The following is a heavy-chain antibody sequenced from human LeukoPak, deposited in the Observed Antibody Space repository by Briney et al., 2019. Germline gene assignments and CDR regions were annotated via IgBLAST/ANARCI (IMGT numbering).Heavy chain of an antibody. V-gene: IGHV4-38-2*02. D-gene: IGHD1-26*01. CDR2: ISHRGST. J-gene: IGHJ4*02. CDR1: GGSINSFYY. CDR3: ARQLGGSYGEYYFDY. Sequence: PSETLSLTCIVSGGSINSFYYWGWIRQPPGKGLEWIASISHRGSTYYNPSLKSQVTISLDTSKNQLSLKVNSVTAADTAVYYCARQLGGSYGEYYFDYWGQGTLVTVSS.